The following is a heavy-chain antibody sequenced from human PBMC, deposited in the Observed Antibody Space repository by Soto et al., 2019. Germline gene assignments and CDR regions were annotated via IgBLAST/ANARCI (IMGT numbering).Heavy chain of an antibody. D-gene: IGHD7-27*01. Sequence: PSETLSLTCTVSSAPVSSSTYTWGWIRQPPGKGLEWIGSIYYSGSTYYNPSLNSRVTVSVDTSKNQFSLKVTSVTAADTAVYYCARDATGVLTYWGQGTLVTVSS. CDR3: ARDATGVLTY. J-gene: IGHJ4*02. V-gene: IGHV4-39*02. CDR2: IYYSGST. CDR1: SAPVSSSTYT.